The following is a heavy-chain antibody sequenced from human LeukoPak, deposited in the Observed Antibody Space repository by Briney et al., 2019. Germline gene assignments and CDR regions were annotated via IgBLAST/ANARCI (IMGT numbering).Heavy chain of an antibody. J-gene: IGHJ3*02. V-gene: IGHV4-61*01. CDR1: GGSVSSGSYY. CDR2: IYYTGNT. D-gene: IGHD3-9*01. CDR3: ASYFFDQSKALDI. Sequence: SETLSLTCTVSGGSVSSGSYYWSWIRQPPGKGLEWIGYIYYTGNTNCNPSLKSRVTISIDTAKNQFSLKLSSVTAADTAIYYCASYFFDQSKALDIWGQGTMVTVSA.